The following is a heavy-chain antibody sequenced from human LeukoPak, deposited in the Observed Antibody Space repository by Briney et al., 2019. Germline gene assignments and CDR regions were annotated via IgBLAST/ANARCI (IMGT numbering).Heavy chain of an antibody. V-gene: IGHV3-7*03. D-gene: IGHD5-12*01. Sequence: PGGSLRLSCTASGFTFSWYWMNWVRQAPGKGVEWVAKINQYGSEKYYVDSVKGRFTISRDNAKNSLYLQMNSLRAEDTAVYYCAQTSRGNVDNDYWGQGTLVTVSS. CDR2: INQYGSEK. CDR1: GFTFSWYW. J-gene: IGHJ4*02. CDR3: AQTSRGNVDNDY.